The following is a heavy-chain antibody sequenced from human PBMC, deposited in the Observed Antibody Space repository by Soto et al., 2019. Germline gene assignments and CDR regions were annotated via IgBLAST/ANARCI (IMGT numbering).Heavy chain of an antibody. J-gene: IGHJ6*02. D-gene: IGHD3-3*01. CDR1: GFTFSNYA. V-gene: IGHV3-23*01. Sequence: GGSLRLSCAVSGFTFSNYAMSWVRQAPGKGLEWVSGISGGGGNTYYADSVKGRFTISRDNSKNTLYLQMNSLRVEDTAIYYCANFFLALDYGMDVWGQGTTVTVSS. CDR2: ISGGGGNT. CDR3: ANFFLALDYGMDV.